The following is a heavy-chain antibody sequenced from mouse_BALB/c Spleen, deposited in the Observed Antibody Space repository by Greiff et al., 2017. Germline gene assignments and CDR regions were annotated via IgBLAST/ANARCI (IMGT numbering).Heavy chain of an antibody. V-gene: IGHV5-9-4*01. CDR1: GFTFSSYA. CDR3: ARDYGSSYEGWYFDV. Sequence: EVKLVESGGGLVKPGGSLKLSCAASGFTFSSYAMSWVRQSPEKRLEWVAEISSGGSYTYYPDTVTGRFTISRDNAKNTLYLEMSSLRSEDTAMYYCARDYGSSYEGWYFDVWGAGTTVTVSS. D-gene: IGHD1-1*01. J-gene: IGHJ1*01. CDR2: ISSGGSYT.